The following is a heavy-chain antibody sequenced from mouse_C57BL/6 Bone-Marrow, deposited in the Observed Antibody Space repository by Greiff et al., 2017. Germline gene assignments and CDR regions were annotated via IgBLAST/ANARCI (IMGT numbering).Heavy chain of an antibody. CDR1: GYTFTSYW. CDR3: ARPYYDYCYAMDY. D-gene: IGHD2-4*01. V-gene: IGHV1-55*01. Sequence: QVQLQQPGAELVKPGASVKMSCKASGYTFTSYWITWVKQRPGQGLEWIGDIYPGSGSTNYNEKFKSKATLTVDTSSSTAYMQLSSLTSEDSAVYDCARPYYDYCYAMDYWGQGTSVTVSS. CDR2: IYPGSGST. J-gene: IGHJ4*01.